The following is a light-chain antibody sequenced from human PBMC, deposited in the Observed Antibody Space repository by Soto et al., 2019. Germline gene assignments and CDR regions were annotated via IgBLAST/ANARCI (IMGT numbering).Light chain of an antibody. CDR1: QSVNNY. V-gene: IGKV3-11*01. J-gene: IGKJ3*01. CDR2: DAS. CDR3: QHRTTRPFS. Sequence: EIVLTQSPATLSLSPKERATLSCRASQSVNNYLAWYQQRPGQAPRLLIYDASNRATGIPARFSGSGSGTDFTLTISSLEPEDFAVYYCQHRTTRPFSFGPGTKVDIK.